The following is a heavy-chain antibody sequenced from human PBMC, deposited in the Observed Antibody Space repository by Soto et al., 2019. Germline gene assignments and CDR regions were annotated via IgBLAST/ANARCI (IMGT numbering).Heavy chain of an antibody. CDR1: GGSISSGGYY. D-gene: IGHD2-15*01. CDR3: ARTTLGYCSGGSFYSKGFWFDP. V-gene: IGHV4-31*02. CDR2: IYYSGST. J-gene: IGHJ5*02. Sequence: PSETLSLTCTVSGGSISSGGYYWSWIRQHPGKGLEWIGYIYYSGSTYYNPSLKSRVTISVDTSKNQFSLKLSSVTAADTAVYYCARTTLGYCSGGSFYSKGFWFDPRGQGTLVTGSS.